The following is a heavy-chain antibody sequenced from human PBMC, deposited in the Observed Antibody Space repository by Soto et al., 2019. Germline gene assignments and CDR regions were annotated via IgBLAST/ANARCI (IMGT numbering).Heavy chain of an antibody. CDR3: ARLYCSSSTCDSWFDP. CDR1: GYTFTTFW. J-gene: IGHJ5*02. V-gene: IGHV5-10-1*01. Sequence: TGESLKISCTGFGYTFTTFWISWVRQMPGRGLEWMGRIDPRDSYTNYSPSFQGHVTISVDKSISTAYLQWGSLKASDTAMYYCARLYCSSSTCDSWFDPWGQGTLVTVSS. D-gene: IGHD2-2*01. CDR2: IDPRDSYT.